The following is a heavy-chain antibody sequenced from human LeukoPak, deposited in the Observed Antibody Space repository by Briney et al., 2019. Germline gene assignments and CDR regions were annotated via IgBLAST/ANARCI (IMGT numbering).Heavy chain of an antibody. CDR2: IYPRDGST. D-gene: IGHD3-3*01. V-gene: IGHV1-46*01. J-gene: IGHJ6*02. CDR1: GYTFTSNY. Sequence: ASVKVSCKASGYTFTSNYIHWVRQAPGQGLEWMGMIYPRDGSTSYAQKFQGRVTVTRDTSTSTVHMELRSLRSDDTAVYYCARSRITIFGVVINSPGYYYGMDVWGQGTTVTVSS. CDR3: ARSRITIFGVVINSPGYYYGMDV.